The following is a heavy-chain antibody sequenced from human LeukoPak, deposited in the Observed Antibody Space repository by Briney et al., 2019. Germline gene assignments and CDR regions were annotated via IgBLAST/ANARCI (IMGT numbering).Heavy chain of an antibody. V-gene: IGHV3-9*01. Sequence: GGSLRLSCAASGFTVDNYAMRWVRQAPGKGLEWVSGICWNSGSIGYADSVKGRFTISRDNAKNSLYLQMNSLRAEDTALYYCAIDTGSGWYYFDYWGQGTLVTVSS. D-gene: IGHD6-19*01. J-gene: IGHJ4*02. CDR2: ICWNSGSI. CDR1: GFTVDNYA. CDR3: AIDTGSGWYYFDY.